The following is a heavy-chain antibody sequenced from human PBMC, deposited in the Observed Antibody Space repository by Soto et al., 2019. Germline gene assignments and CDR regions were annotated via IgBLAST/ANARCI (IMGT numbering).Heavy chain of an antibody. CDR1: GYTFTSYC. CDR2: ISAYNGNT. Sequence: GASVKVSCKASGYTFTSYCISWVRQAPGQGLEWMGWISAYNGNTNYAQKLQGRVTMTTDTSTSTAYMELRSLRSDDTAVYYCARDSNLRPGSSWTQGFHYWGQGTLVTVSS. CDR3: ARDSNLRPGSSWTQGFHY. J-gene: IGHJ4*02. V-gene: IGHV1-18*01. D-gene: IGHD6-13*01.